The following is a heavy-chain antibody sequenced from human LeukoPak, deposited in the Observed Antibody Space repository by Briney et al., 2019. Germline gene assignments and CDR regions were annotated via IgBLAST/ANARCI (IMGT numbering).Heavy chain of an antibody. CDR2: IYYSGST. V-gene: IGHV4-30-4*01. CDR1: GGSISSGDYY. Sequence: SSQTLSLTCTVSGGSISSGDYYWSWIRQPPGKGLEWIGYIYYSGSTNYNPSLKSRVTISVDTSKNQFSLKLSSVTAADTAVYYCARGSIEVQDAFDIWGQGTMVTVSS. CDR3: ARGSIEVQDAFDI. J-gene: IGHJ3*02. D-gene: IGHD6-6*01.